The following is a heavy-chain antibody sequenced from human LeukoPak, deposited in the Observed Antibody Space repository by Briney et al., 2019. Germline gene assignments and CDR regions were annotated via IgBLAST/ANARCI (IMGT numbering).Heavy chain of an antibody. D-gene: IGHD2-2*01. V-gene: IGHV4-4*07. J-gene: IGHJ4*02. CDR3: ARDPCNSTSCHRRYGLDQ. Sequence: SETLSLTCTVSGGSISSYYWSWIRQAAGKGLEWIGRIYTSGSTNYNPSLKSRVTMSVDTSKNQFSLKLSSVTAADTAVYFCARDPCNSTSCHRRYGLDQWGQGTLITVSS. CDR1: GGSISSYY. CDR2: IYTSGST.